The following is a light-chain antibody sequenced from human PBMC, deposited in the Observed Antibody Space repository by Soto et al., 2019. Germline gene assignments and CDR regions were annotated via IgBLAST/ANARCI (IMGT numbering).Light chain of an antibody. CDR1: QSVSSY. Sequence: EIVLTQSPATLSLSPGERATLSCRASQSVSSYLGWYQQKPGQAPRLLIYDASNRATGIPARFSGSGSGPDFTLTISSLEPEDFAVYYCQQRSNWPLTFGGGTKVEIK. CDR3: QQRSNWPLT. J-gene: IGKJ4*01. V-gene: IGKV3-11*01. CDR2: DAS.